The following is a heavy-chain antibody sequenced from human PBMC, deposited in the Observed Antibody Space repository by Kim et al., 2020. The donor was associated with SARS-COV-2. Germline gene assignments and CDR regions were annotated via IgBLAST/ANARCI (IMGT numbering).Heavy chain of an antibody. V-gene: IGHV3-53*01. CDR3: ARDRVVWFGELPDYYYGMDV. CDR1: GFTVSSNY. CDR2: IYSGGST. J-gene: IGHJ6*02. Sequence: GGSLRLSCAASGFTVSSNYMSWVRQASGKGLEWVSVIYSGGSTYYADSVKGRFTISRDNSKNTLYLQMNSLRAEDTAVYYCARDRVVWFGELPDYYYGMDVWGQGTTVTVSS. D-gene: IGHD3-10*01.